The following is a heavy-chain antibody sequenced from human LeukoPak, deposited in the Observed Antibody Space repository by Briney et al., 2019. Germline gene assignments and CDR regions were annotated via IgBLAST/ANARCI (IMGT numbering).Heavy chain of an antibody. CDR3: ARGGVGAATFDY. Sequence: SETLSLTCSVSGGSITSSSYYWAWVRQPPGKGLEWIGYIYHSGSTYYNPSLKSRVTISVDRSKNQFSLKLSSVTAADTAVYYCARGGVGAATFDYWGQGTLVTVSS. J-gene: IGHJ4*02. CDR1: GGSITSSSYY. D-gene: IGHD1-26*01. CDR2: IYHSGST. V-gene: IGHV4-39*07.